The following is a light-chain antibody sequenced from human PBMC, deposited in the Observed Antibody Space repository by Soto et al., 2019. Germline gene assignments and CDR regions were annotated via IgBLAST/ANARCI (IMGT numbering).Light chain of an antibody. CDR3: QVWDSSGFVV. Sequence: SYELAQPPSVSVAPGKTAWITCGGNNIGIKSVHWYQQRPGQAPVLVIYSDSDRPSRIPERFSGSNSGNTATLTISRVEAGDEADYYCQVWDSSGFVVFGGGTQLTVL. V-gene: IGLV3-21*04. CDR2: SDS. CDR1: NIGIKS. J-gene: IGLJ2*01.